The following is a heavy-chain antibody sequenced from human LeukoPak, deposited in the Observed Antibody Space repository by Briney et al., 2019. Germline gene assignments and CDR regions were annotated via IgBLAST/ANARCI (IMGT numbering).Heavy chain of an antibody. CDR3: GRVQSPPDSAFSVDS. J-gene: IGHJ4*02. CDR1: GFTFSSYS. Sequence: GGSLRLSCAASGFTFSSYSMNWVRQAPGKGLEWVSSISSSSPYIYYADSVKGRFTISRDNAKNSLYLQMNSLRAEDTAVYYCGRVQSPPDSAFSVDSWGPGTLVIVSS. D-gene: IGHD4-11*01. V-gene: IGHV3-21*04. CDR2: ISSSSPYI.